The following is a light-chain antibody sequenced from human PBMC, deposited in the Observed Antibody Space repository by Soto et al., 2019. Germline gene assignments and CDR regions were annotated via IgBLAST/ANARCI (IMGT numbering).Light chain of an antibody. V-gene: IGLV1-51*01. CDR3: GTWDSSLSAYV. J-gene: IGLJ1*01. CDR1: SFNIGSNY. CDR2: DNN. Sequence: QSVLTQPPSVSAAPGQKVTISCPGSSFNIGSNYVSWYQQVPGTAPKLLIYDNNKRPSGIPDRFSGSKSGTSATLAITGLQTADEADYYCGTWDSSLSAYVFGTGTKVTVL.